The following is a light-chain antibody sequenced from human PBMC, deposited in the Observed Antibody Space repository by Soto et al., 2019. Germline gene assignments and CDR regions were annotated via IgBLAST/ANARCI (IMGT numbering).Light chain of an antibody. J-gene: IGLJ1*01. CDR3: RSYTSSRTGV. V-gene: IGLV2-14*01. CDR1: SSDVGGYNF. Sequence: QSVLTQPASVSGSPGQSITISCTGTSSDVGGYNFVSWYQQHPGKAPKLMIYDVSNRPSGVSKRFSGSKSGNTASLTISGLQAEYLADYYCRSYTSSRTGVFGTGTKVTVL. CDR2: DVS.